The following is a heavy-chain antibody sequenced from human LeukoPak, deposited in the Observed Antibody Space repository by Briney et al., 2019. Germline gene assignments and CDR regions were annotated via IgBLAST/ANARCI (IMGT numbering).Heavy chain of an antibody. CDR3: AKGGSSSSSYYYYMDV. Sequence: GGSLRLSCAASGFTFSSYAMSWVRQAPGKGLEWVSAISGSGGSTYYADSVKGRFTISRDNSKNTLYLQMNSLRAEDTAVYYCAKGGSSSSSYYYYMDVWGKGTTVTVSS. V-gene: IGHV3-23*01. CDR2: ISGSGGST. CDR1: GFTFSSYA. D-gene: IGHD6-6*01. J-gene: IGHJ6*03.